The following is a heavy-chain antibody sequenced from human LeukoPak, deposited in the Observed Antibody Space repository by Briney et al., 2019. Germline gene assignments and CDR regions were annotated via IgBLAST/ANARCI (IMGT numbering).Heavy chain of an antibody. J-gene: IGHJ3*02. CDR1: GGSFSGYY. CDR2: INHSGST. V-gene: IGHV4-34*01. D-gene: IGHD6-6*01. CDR3: ERGPRIAARRYAFDI. Sequence: SETLSLTCAVYGGSFSGYYWSWIRQPPGKGLEWIGEINHSGSTNYNPSLKSRVTISVDTSKNQFSLKLSSVTAADTAVYYCERGPRIAARRYAFDIWGQGTMVPVSS.